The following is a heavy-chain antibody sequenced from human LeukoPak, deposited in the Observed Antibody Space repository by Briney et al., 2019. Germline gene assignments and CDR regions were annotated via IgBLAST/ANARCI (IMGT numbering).Heavy chain of an antibody. V-gene: IGHV4-39*02. Sequence: SETLSLTCTVSGGSIRSSYYYWGWIRQPPGKGLEWIGSIYDSGSTYYNPSLKSRVTISVDTSKNQFSLKLNSVTAADTAVYYCAREALIAYCGGDCYLGAFDIWGQGTMVTVSS. D-gene: IGHD2-21*02. CDR3: AREALIAYCGGDCYLGAFDI. CDR1: GGSIRSSYYY. CDR2: IYDSGST. J-gene: IGHJ3*02.